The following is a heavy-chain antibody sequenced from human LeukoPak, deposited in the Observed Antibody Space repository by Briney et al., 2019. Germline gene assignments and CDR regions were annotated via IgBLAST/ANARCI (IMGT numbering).Heavy chain of an antibody. Sequence: SETLSLTCTVSGGSVSSTAYYWGWIRQTPGKGLEWIGNAYVNEHTYYNPSLKSRVTIVVDTSKNEFSLKLSSVTAADTAVYYCARLGGYNLSRNAFDIWGRGTLVTVSS. J-gene: IGHJ3*02. CDR1: GGSVSSTAYY. V-gene: IGHV4-39*01. CDR2: AYVNEHT. CDR3: ARLGGYNLSRNAFDI. D-gene: IGHD5-24*01.